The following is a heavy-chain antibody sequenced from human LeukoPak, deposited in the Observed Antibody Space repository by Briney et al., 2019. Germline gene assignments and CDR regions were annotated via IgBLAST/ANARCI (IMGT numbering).Heavy chain of an antibody. CDR3: ARGPSLHTNWVGGRRFDP. D-gene: IGHD1-1*01. V-gene: IGHV1-8*02. CDR1: GGTFSSYA. CDR2: MNPKSANT. Sequence: GASVKVSCKASGGTFSSYAISWVRQAPGQGLEWMGWMNPKSANTGCAQKFQGRVTMTRNNSISTAYMELSSLRSEDTAMYFCARGPSLHTNWVGGRRFDPWGQGTRVTVSS. J-gene: IGHJ5*02.